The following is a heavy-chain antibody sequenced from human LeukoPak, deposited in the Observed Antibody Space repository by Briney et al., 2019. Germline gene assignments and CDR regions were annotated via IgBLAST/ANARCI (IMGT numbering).Heavy chain of an antibody. CDR3: VRDVWSGSYYGAFHI. J-gene: IGHJ3*02. CDR2: IIPIFGTA. D-gene: IGHD3-10*01. V-gene: IGHV1-69*05. Sequence: ASVKVSCKASGGTFSSYAISWVRQAPGQGLEWMGGIIPIFGTANYAQKFQGRVTMTTDTSTSTAYMEVRSLRSDDTAVYYCVRDVWSGSYYGAFHIWGQGTMVTVSS. CDR1: GGTFSSYA.